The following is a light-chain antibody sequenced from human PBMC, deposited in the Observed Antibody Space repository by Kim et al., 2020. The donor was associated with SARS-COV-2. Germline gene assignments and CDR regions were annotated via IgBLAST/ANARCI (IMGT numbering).Light chain of an antibody. Sequence: DIQMTQSPSSLSASVGDRVTITCRTSQTISNYLNWYQQKPGKAPKLLIYAASNLQSGVPSRFSGSGSGTDFTLTISSLQSEDFATYNHQKSCSTPRTFGQGTMLEN. CDR3: QKSCSTPRT. J-gene: IGKJ2*02. V-gene: IGKV1-39*01. CDR2: AAS. CDR1: QTISNY.